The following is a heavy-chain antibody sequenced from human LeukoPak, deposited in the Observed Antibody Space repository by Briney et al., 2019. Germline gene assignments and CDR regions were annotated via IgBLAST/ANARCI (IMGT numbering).Heavy chain of an antibody. V-gene: IGHV3-48*03. CDR2: ISGRGSSI. J-gene: IGHJ4*02. D-gene: IGHD3-22*01. Sequence: GGSLRLSCVGSGYTFSDFEMNCVRQAPGKGLEWVAYISGRGSSIYYLDSVKGRFTISRDNSKNTLSLQMNSLRAEDTAVYYCARHVVAVGFDYWGQGTLVTVSS. CDR1: GYTFSDFE. CDR3: ARHVVAVGFDY.